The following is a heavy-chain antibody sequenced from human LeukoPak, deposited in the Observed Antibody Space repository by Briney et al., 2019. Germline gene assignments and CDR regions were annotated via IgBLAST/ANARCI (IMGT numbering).Heavy chain of an antibody. CDR2: ISAYNGNT. Sequence: EASVKVSCKASGYTFTSYGISWVRQAPGQGLEWMGWISAYNGNTNYAQKLQGRVTMTTDTSTSTAYMELSSLRSEDTAVYYCARTSQYSSLFDYWGQGTLVTVSS. CDR1: GYTFTSYG. J-gene: IGHJ4*02. V-gene: IGHV1-18*01. D-gene: IGHD6-19*01. CDR3: ARTSQYSSLFDY.